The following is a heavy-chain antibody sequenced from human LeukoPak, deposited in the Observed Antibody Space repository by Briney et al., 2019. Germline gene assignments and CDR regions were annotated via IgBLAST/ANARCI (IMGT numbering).Heavy chain of an antibody. CDR1: GLTFSHFW. Sequence: GGSLRLSCAASGLTFSHFWMSWVRQAPGKGLEWVSYIKKTGSETYYVDSVKGRFTITRDNTRNSLFLQMYSLRAEDTAVYFCAREDGYCSGGNCYSYFDSWGQGTLVTVSS. CDR2: IKKTGSET. CDR3: AREDGYCSGGNCYSYFDS. V-gene: IGHV3-7*01. J-gene: IGHJ4*02. D-gene: IGHD2-15*01.